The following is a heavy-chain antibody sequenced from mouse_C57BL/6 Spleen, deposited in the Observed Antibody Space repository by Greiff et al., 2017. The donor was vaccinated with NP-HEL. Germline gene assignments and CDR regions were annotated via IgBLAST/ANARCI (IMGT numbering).Heavy chain of an antibody. Sequence: EVKLMESGEGLVKPGGSLKLSCAASGFTFSSYAMSWVRQTPEKRLEWVAYISSGGDYIYYADTVKGRFTISRDNARNTLYLQMSSRKSEDKAMYYCTRETRYIDVWGTGTTVTVSS. V-gene: IGHV5-9-1*02. J-gene: IGHJ1*03. CDR3: TRETRYIDV. CDR2: ISSGGDYI. CDR1: GFTFSSYA.